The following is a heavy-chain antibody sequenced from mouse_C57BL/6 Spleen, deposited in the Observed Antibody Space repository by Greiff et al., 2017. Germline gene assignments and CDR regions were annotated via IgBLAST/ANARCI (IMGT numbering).Heavy chain of an antibody. CDR2: IYPGDGDT. Sequence: LQESGPELVKPGASVKISCKASGYAFSSSWMNWVKQRPGKGLEWIGRIYPGDGDTNYNGKFKGKATLTADKSSSTAYMQLSSLTSEDSAVYFCARSGGSSYRVYFDYWGQGTTLTVSS. V-gene: IGHV1-82*01. D-gene: IGHD1-1*01. CDR3: ARSGGSSYRVYFDY. CDR1: GYAFSSSW. J-gene: IGHJ2*01.